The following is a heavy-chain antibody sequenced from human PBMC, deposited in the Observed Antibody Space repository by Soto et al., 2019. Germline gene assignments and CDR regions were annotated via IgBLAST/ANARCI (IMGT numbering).Heavy chain of an antibody. CDR1: GGSIRDFH. CDR3: TRSNTASSSPDY. D-gene: IGHD6-13*01. CDR2: FYFSETT. J-gene: IGHJ4*02. Sequence: QVQLQESGPGLVKPSETLSLTCTVSGGSIRDFHWSWIRQPPGKGLEWIGSFYFSETTNSDPSLKGRVTVAVVSSKSHFSLKLASVTAEDTAIYYCTRSNTASSSPDYWGQGSLVTVSS. V-gene: IGHV4-59*08.